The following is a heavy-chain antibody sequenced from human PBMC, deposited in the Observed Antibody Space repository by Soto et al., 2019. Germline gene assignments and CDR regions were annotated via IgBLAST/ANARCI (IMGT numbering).Heavy chain of an antibody. J-gene: IGHJ4*02. Sequence: TSETLSLTCAVSGDSISSGGYSWSWIRQPPGKGLEWIGYIYHSGSTYYNPSLKSRVTISVDRSKNQFSLKLSSVTAADTAVYYCARAGVVGATALDYWGQGTLVTVSS. CDR3: ARAGVVGATALDY. CDR1: GDSISSGGYS. V-gene: IGHV4-30-2*01. CDR2: IYHSGST. D-gene: IGHD1-26*01.